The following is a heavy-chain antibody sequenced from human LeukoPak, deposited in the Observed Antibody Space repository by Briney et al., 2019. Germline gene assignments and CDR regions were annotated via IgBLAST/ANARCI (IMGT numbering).Heavy chain of an antibody. J-gene: IGHJ4*02. CDR2: ISPHGDIE. CDR1: GFTFTTFG. Sequence: GGSLRLSCAASGFTFTTFGIHWVRQAPGKGLEWVAAISPHGDIEYYTDSVKGRFTISRDNSKNMIYLQMNSPRGEDSAVYYCAKINNNDDYWGQGNLVTVSS. V-gene: IGHV3-30*18. CDR3: AKINNNDDY. D-gene: IGHD1/OR15-1a*01.